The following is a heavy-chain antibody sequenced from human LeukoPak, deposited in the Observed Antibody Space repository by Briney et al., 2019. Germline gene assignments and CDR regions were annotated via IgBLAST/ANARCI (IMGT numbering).Heavy chain of an antibody. J-gene: IGHJ3*02. V-gene: IGHV6-1*01. CDR3: ARDRLGISADYDAFDI. CDR1: GDSVSSNSAG. CDR2: TYYRSKWYN. Sequence: SQTLSLTCAISGDSVSSNSAGWNWLRQSPSRGLEWLGRTYYRSKWYNDYAVSVKSRMTINPATSKNQFSLQLNSVTPEDTAVYYCARDRLGISADYDAFDIWGQGTMVTVSS. D-gene: IGHD7-27*01.